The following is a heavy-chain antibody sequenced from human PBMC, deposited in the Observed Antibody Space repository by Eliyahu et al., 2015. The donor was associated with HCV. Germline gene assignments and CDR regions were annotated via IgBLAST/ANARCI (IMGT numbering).Heavy chain of an antibody. Sequence: EVQLVQSGAEVNKPGESRKIXCKGSGYXFTSYWIGWVRXXPGKGLEWMGIIYPGDSDTXYSPSFQGQVTISADKSISTAYLQWSSLKASDTAMYYCARRRAIAVAGKRTNGGMDVWGQGTTVTVSS. CDR1: GYXFTSYW. D-gene: IGHD6-19*01. CDR3: ARRRAIAVAGKRTNGGMDV. J-gene: IGHJ6*02. V-gene: IGHV5-51*01. CDR2: IYPGDSDT.